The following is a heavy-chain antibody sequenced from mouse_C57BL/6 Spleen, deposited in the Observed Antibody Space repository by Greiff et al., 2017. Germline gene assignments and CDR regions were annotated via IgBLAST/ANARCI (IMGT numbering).Heavy chain of an antibody. V-gene: IGHV1-26*01. CDR3: ARGAFYYYGRFAY. CDR2: INPNNGGT. Sequence: EVQLQQSGPELVKPGASVKISCKASGYTFTDYYMNWVKQSHGKSLEWIGDINPNNGGTSYNQKFKGKATLTVDKSSSTAYMELRSLTSEDSAVYYCARGAFYYYGRFAYWGQGTLVTVSA. J-gene: IGHJ3*01. D-gene: IGHD1-1*01. CDR1: GYTFTDYY.